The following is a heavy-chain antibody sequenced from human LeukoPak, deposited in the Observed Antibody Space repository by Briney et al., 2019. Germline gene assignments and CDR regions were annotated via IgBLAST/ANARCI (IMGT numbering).Heavy chain of an antibody. CDR3: ARESLLGEQQLVGYYYMDV. V-gene: IGHV3-23*01. CDR1: GFTFSSYG. D-gene: IGHD6-13*01. Sequence: GGTLRLSCAASGFTFSSYGMSWVRQAPGKGLEWVSAISGSGGSTYYADSVKGRFTISRDNSKNSLYLQMNSLRAEDTAVYYCARESLLGEQQLVGYYYMDVWGKGTTVTVSS. CDR2: ISGSGGST. J-gene: IGHJ6*03.